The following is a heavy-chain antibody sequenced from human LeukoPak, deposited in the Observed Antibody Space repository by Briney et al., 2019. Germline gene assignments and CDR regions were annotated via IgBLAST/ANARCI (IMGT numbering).Heavy chain of an antibody. CDR2: ISFDGSNK. CDR1: GSSFSSYG. CDR3: ARKRSGFGDRYHFYGLDV. Sequence: PGGSLRLSCAASGSSFSSYGMHWVRQAPGKGLEWLAGISFDGSNKYYSDSVKGRFTISRDNSKNSLYVQMNSLRAEDTAVYYCARKRSGFGDRYHFYGLDVWGQGTTVTVSS. D-gene: IGHD3-10*01. J-gene: IGHJ6*02. V-gene: IGHV3-30*03.